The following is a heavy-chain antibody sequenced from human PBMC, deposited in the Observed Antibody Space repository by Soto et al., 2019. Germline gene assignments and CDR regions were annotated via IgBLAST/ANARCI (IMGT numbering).Heavy chain of an antibody. D-gene: IGHD3-10*01. CDR2: ISSIGVTT. Sequence: VGSLIISCAASGFTFSSYAMSWVRQAPGKGLEWVSAISSIGVTTYYADXVKVRFTLSRDNSENTLFLQMHNLRAEDTAVYYCAKGLWFAKAPGDYWGRGILVTVSS. V-gene: IGHV3-23*01. CDR1: GFTFSSYA. J-gene: IGHJ4*02. CDR3: AKGLWFAKAPGDY.